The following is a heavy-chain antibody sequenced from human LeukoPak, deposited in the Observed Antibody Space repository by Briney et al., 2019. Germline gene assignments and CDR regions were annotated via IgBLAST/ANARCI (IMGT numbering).Heavy chain of an antibody. V-gene: IGHV3-43D*03. CDR1: GFTFDDYA. J-gene: IGHJ6*03. Sequence: GGSLRLSCAASGFTFDDYAMHWVRQAPGKGLEWVSLISWDGGSTYYADSVKGRFTISRDNSKNSLYLQMNSLRAEDTALYYCAKDSPIAEGYYYMDVWGKGTTVTVSS. CDR2: ISWDGGST. CDR3: AKDSPIAEGYYYMDV.